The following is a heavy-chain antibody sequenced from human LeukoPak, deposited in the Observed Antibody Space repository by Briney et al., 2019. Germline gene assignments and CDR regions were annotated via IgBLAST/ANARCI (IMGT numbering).Heavy chain of an antibody. CDR2: INHSGST. CDR3: ARGPASGSNFAWFDP. V-gene: IGHV4-34*01. J-gene: IGHJ5*02. Sequence: SETLSLTCAVYGGCLSHYYWSWIRQPPGKGLEWIGEINHSGSTNYNPSLKSRVTISVDMSKNQFSLELTSVTAADTAVYYCARGPASGSNFAWFDPWGQGTLVTVSS. CDR1: GGCLSHYY. D-gene: IGHD3-10*01.